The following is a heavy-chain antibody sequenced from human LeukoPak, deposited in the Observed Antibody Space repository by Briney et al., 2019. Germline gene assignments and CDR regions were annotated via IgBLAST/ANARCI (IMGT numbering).Heavy chain of an antibody. CDR1: GYTLTELS. D-gene: IGHD2-15*01. CDR2: FDPEDGET. Sequence: ASVEVSCKVSGYTLTELSMHWVRQAPGKGLEWMGGFDPEDGETIYAQKFQGRVTMTEDTSTDTAYMELSSLRSEDTAVYYCARSSNYCSGGSCYSGNWXDPXGQGTXVTVSS. J-gene: IGHJ5*02. CDR3: ARSSNYCSGGSCYSGNWXDP. V-gene: IGHV1-24*01.